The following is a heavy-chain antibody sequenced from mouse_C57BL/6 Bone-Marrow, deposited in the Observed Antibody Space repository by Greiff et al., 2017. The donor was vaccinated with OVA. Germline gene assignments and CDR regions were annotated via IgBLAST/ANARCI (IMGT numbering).Heavy chain of an antibody. D-gene: IGHD2-4*01. Sequence: EVKLVESGGDLVKPGGSLKLSCAASGFTFSSYGMSWVRQTPDKRLEWVATISSGGSYTYYPDSVKGRFTISSDNTKNTLYLQKSSLKSEDTAMYYWARHVYYDYGGGYFDYWGQGTTLTVSS. V-gene: IGHV5-6*01. CDR1: GFTFSSYG. CDR3: ARHVYYDYGGGYFDY. CDR2: ISSGGSYT. J-gene: IGHJ2*01.